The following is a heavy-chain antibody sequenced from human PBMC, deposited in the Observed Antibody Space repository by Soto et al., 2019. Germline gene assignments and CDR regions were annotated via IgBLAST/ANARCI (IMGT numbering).Heavy chain of an antibody. Sequence: QVQLVESGGGVVQPGRSLRLSCAASGFTFSSYGMHWVRQAPGKGLEWVAVIWYDGSNKYYADSVKGRFTISRDNSKNTLYLQMNSLRAEDTAVYYCARDMGDYVWGSYRYTHYLDYWGQGTLVTVSS. CDR1: GFTFSSYG. J-gene: IGHJ4*02. CDR3: ARDMGDYVWGSYRYTHYLDY. V-gene: IGHV3-33*01. D-gene: IGHD3-16*02. CDR2: IWYDGSNK.